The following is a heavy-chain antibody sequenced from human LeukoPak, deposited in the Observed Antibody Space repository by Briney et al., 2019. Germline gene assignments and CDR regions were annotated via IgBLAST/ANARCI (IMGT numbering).Heavy chain of an antibody. Sequence: PGGSLRLSCAASGFTFSDYYMSWIRQAPGKGLEWVSYISSSGSTIYYADSVKGRFTISRDNSKNTLYLQMNSLRAEDTAVYYCAKSLSTLMKVGGDYWGQGTLVTVSS. CDR1: GFTFSDYY. V-gene: IGHV3-11*01. J-gene: IGHJ4*02. CDR3: AKSLSTLMKVGGDY. CDR2: ISSSGSTI. D-gene: IGHD1-26*01.